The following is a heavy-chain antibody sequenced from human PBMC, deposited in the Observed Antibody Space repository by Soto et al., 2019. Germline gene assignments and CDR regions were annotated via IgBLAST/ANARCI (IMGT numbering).Heavy chain of an antibody. D-gene: IGHD2-15*01. V-gene: IGHV4-30-2*01. CDR2: IYHSGST. J-gene: IGHJ3*02. Sequence: QLQLQESGSGLVKPSQTLSLTCAVSGGSISSGGYSWSWIRQPPGKGLEWIGYIYHSGSTYYNPSLKSRVTISVDRSKNQFSLKLSSVTAADTAVYYCARDAPYCSGGSCYGAFDIWGQGTMVTVSS. CDR3: ARDAPYCSGGSCYGAFDI. CDR1: GGSISSGGYS.